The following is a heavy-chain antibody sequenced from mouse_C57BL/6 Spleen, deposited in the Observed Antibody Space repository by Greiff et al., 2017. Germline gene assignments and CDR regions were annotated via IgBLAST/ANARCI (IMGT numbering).Heavy chain of an antibody. D-gene: IGHD2-3*01. CDR2: IDPSDSYT. Sequence: QVQLKQPGAELVKPGASVKLSCKASGYTFTSYWMQWVKQRPGQGLEWIGEIDPSDSYTNYNQKFKGKATLTVDTSSSTAYMQLSSLTSEDSAVYYCARRGNCDGYFNWGQGTTRTVSS. V-gene: IGHV1-50*01. CDR3: ARRGNCDGYFN. J-gene: IGHJ2*01. CDR1: GYTFTSYW.